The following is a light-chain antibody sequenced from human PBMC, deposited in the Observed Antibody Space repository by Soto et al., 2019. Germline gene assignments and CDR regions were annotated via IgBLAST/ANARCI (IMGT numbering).Light chain of an antibody. Sequence: EIVLTQSPGTLSLSPGERATLSCRASQSVTSSYLAWYQHKRGQAPRLLIYGASNRATGIPDRFSGSGSGTDFTLTISRLEPEDFAVYYSQQFGSSPPWTFGQGTKVEI. CDR3: QQFGSSPPWT. J-gene: IGKJ1*01. CDR2: GAS. V-gene: IGKV3-20*01. CDR1: QSVTSSY.